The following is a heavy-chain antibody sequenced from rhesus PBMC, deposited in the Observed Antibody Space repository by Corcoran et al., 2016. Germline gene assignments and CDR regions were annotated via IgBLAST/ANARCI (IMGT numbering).Heavy chain of an antibody. Sequence: QVQLQESGPGLVKPSETLSLTCAVSGGSISSNSWSWIRQPPGKGLEWIGYIYGSSGSTYYNPSLKSRGTISTHTSKNQCSLKLSSVTSADTAVYYCARVRSTSFGLGKGRYYCDYWGQGVLVTVSS. CDR3: ARVRSTSFGLGKGRYYCDY. V-gene: IGHV4-160*01. J-gene: IGHJ4*01. CDR2: IYGSSGST. CDR1: GGSISSNS. D-gene: IGHD3-3*01.